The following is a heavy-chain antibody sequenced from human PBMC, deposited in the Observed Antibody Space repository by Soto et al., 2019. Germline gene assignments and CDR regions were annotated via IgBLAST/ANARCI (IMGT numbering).Heavy chain of an antibody. Sequence: QVQLQQWGAGLLKPSETLSLTCAVYGGSFSGYYWSWIRQPPGKGREWIGEIKHSGSTNYNPSLKSRVTISVDTSKNQFSLKLSSVTAADTAVYYCARGGTGSSSFYYYYYMDVWGKGTTVTVSS. CDR1: GGSFSGYY. J-gene: IGHJ6*03. CDR2: IKHSGST. D-gene: IGHD6-6*01. CDR3: ARGGTGSSSFYYYYYMDV. V-gene: IGHV4-34*01.